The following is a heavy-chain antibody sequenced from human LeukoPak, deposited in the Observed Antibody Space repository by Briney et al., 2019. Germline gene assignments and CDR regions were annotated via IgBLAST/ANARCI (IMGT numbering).Heavy chain of an antibody. CDR2: IYYSGST. CDR3: ARDFRSRFDP. Sequence: SENLSLTCTVSAGSISSSSDYWGWIRQPLGKGLEWIGSIYYSGSTYYNPSLKSRTTISVNTTKYKFSLRLSSVTAADTAVYYCARDFRSRFDPWGQGTLVTVSS. D-gene: IGHD6-6*01. CDR1: AGSISSSSDY. V-gene: IGHV4-39*07. J-gene: IGHJ5*02.